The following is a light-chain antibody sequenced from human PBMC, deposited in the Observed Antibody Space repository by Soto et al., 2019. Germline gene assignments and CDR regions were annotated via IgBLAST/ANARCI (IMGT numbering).Light chain of an antibody. CDR1: QSVSSS. CDR2: DAS. CDR3: QQYKNWPPIT. J-gene: IGKJ5*01. V-gene: IGKV3-15*01. Sequence: EIVMTQSPATLSVSPGERATLSCRASQSVSSSLAWYQQKPGQAPRLLIYDASTRASAIPARFSGSGSGTEFTLTISSLQSEDFAVYYCQQYKNWPPITFGHGTRLEIK.